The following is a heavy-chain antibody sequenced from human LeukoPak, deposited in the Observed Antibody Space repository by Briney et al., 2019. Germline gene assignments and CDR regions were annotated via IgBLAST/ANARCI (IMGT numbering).Heavy chain of an antibody. V-gene: IGHV1-8*01. D-gene: IGHD6-13*01. CDR1: GYTFTSYD. CDR3: ARDGRSSWYNFDY. CDR2: MNPNSGNT. Sequence: GASETVSCKASGYTFTSYDINWVRQATGQGLAWMGWMNPNSGNTDYAQKFQGRVTMTRNTSISTAYMELSSLRSEDTAVYYCARDGRSSWYNFDYWGQGTLVTVSS. J-gene: IGHJ4*02.